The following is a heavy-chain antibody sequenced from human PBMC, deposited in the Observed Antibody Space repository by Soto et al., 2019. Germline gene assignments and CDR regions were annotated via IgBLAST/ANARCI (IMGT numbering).Heavy chain of an antibody. CDR2: LNAGNGYT. CDR3: GRVYGDYFWFDP. J-gene: IGHJ5*02. Sequence: ASVKVSFKASGYTFISYAIHWVRQAPGQRLEWMGWLNAGNGYTKYSQKLQGRVTLTRDTSASTAYMELTSLRSEDTAVYYCGRVYGDYFWFDPWGQGTPVTVSS. D-gene: IGHD4-17*01. V-gene: IGHV1-3*01. CDR1: GYTFISYA.